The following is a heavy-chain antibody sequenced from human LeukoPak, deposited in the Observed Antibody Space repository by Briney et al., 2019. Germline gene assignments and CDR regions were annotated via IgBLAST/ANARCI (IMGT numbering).Heavy chain of an antibody. V-gene: IGHV3-66*01. J-gene: IGHJ6*02. Sequence: PGGSLRLSCAASGFIVSSNGMMWVRQAPGKGLEWVSLIYSGGTTYYADSVKGRSTISRDNSKNTLYLQMNSLRDEDSAVYFCARETGYNHYYSMDVWGQGTTVTVSS. CDR3: ARETGYNHYYSMDV. CDR1: GFIVSSNG. CDR2: IYSGGTT.